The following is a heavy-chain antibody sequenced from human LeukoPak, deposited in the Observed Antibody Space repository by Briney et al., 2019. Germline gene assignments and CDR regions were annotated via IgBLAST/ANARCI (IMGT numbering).Heavy chain of an antibody. D-gene: IGHD4-11*01. J-gene: IGHJ4*02. CDR2: ISWNSGSI. CDR1: GFTFDDYA. Sequence: GGSLRLSCAASGFTFDDYAMHWVRQAPGKGLEWVSGISWNSGSIGYADSVKGRFTISRDNAKNSLYLQMNSLRAEDTAVYYCATATVTNFDYWGQGTLVTVSS. V-gene: IGHV3-9*01. CDR3: ATATVTNFDY.